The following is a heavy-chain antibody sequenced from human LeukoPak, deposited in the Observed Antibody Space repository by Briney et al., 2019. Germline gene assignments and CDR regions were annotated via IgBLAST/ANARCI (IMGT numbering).Heavy chain of an antibody. Sequence: SETRSLTCTDSGGSISSSSYYWGWIRQPPGKGLEWIGSIYYSGTTYYNPSLKSRVTISVDTSKNQFSLKLSSVTAADTAVYYCATEVWRPNYYYNGMDVWGQGTTVTVSS. J-gene: IGHJ6*02. CDR3: ATEVWRPNYYYNGMDV. CDR2: IYYSGTT. CDR1: GGSISSSSYY. D-gene: IGHD1-14*01. V-gene: IGHV4-39*07.